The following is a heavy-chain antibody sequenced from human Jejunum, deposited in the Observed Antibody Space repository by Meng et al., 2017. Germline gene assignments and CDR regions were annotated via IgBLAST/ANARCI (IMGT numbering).Heavy chain of an antibody. CDR2: IFHSGST. CDR3: ARFDISTAGRGDY. V-gene: IGHV4-4*02. D-gene: IGHD6-13*01. Sequence: QVQLQEWGPGLVTRCGTLSLTFAVSGGSITSSNWWSWVHTPPGKGLECIGEIFHSGSTNYNPPLKSRVTISVDKSKNQFSLKVTSVTAADTATYYCARFDISTAGRGDYWGQGILVTVSS. CDR1: GGSITSSNW. J-gene: IGHJ4*02.